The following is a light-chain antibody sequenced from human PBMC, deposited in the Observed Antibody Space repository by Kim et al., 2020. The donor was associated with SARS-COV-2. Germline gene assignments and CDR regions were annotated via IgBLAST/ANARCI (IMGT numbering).Light chain of an antibody. V-gene: IGKV3-15*01. J-gene: IGKJ1*01. CDR1: QSVSSN. CDR2: GAS. Sequence: DIVMTQSPATLSVSPGERATLSCRASQSVSSNLAWYQQKPGQAPRLLIYGASTRATGIPARFSGSGSGTEFTLTISSLHSEDFAVYYCQQYNNWWTFGQGTKVDIK. CDR3: QQYNNWWT.